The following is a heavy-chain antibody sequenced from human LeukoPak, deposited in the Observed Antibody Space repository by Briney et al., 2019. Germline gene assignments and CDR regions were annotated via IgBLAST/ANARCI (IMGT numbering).Heavy chain of an antibody. D-gene: IGHD3-3*01. Sequence: SQTLSLTCTVSGGSISSGGYYWSWIRQHPGKGLEWIGYIYYSGSTCYNPSLKSRVTISVDTSKNQFSLKLSSVTAADTAVYYCARGAGDWSSFDYWGQGTLVTVSS. CDR1: GGSISSGGYY. V-gene: IGHV4-31*03. J-gene: IGHJ4*02. CDR3: ARGAGDWSSFDY. CDR2: IYYSGST.